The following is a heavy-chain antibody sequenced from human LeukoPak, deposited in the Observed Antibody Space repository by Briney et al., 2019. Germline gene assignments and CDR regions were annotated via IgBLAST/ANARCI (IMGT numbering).Heavy chain of an antibody. V-gene: IGHV4-39*01. D-gene: IGHD6-19*01. Sequence: PSETLSLTCTVSGGSLSSSSYYWGWIRQPPGKGLEWIGSIYYSGSTYYNPSLKSRVTISVDTSKNQFSLKLSSVTAADTAVYYCARQLGSSGWYYFDYWGQGTLVTVSS. CDR1: GGSLSSSSYY. CDR2: IYYSGST. CDR3: ARQLGSSGWYYFDY. J-gene: IGHJ4*02.